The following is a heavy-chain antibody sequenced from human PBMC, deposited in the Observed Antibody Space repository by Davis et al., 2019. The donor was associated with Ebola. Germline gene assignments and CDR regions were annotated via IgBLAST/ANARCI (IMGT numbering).Heavy chain of an antibody. J-gene: IGHJ5*02. CDR2: INHTGYP. CDR1: GGSFRDFY. Sequence: SETLSLTCGVYGGSFRDFYWSWIRQPPGKGLEWIGEINHTGYPNYNPSLKSRVTISVDTSKRQISLKLTSVTAADTAVYYCASPANVGPWGRGTLVIVSS. CDR3: ASPANVGP. D-gene: IGHD2-2*01. V-gene: IGHV4-34*01.